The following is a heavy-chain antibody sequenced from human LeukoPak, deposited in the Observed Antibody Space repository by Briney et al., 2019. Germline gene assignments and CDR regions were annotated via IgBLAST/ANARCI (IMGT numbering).Heavy chain of an antibody. CDR2: ISASDGRT. CDR1: GFTFSSFA. D-gene: IGHD3-22*01. J-gene: IGHJ3*02. Sequence: GGSLRLSCAASGFTFSSFAMNWVRQAPGKGLECAASISASDGRTYYADSAKGRFTISRDNSKDTLFLQMNSLRADDTAVYYCSKDLWLGTYYDSRTIWGQGTMVTVSS. V-gene: IGHV3-23*01. CDR3: SKDLWLGTYYDSRTI.